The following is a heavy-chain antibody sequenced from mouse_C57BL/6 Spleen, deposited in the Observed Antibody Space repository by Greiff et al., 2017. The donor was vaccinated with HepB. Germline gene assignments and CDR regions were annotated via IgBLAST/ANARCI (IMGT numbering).Heavy chain of an antibody. CDR3: ARDGSRAYWYFDV. CDR1: GYTFTDYN. J-gene: IGHJ1*03. D-gene: IGHD1-1*01. V-gene: IGHV1-22*01. CDR2: INPNNGGT. Sequence: VQLQQSGPELVKPGASVKMSCKASGYTFTDYNMHWVKQSHGKSLEWIGYINPNNGGTSYNQKFKGKATLTVNKSSSTAYMELRNLTSEDSAVYYCARDGSRAYWYFDVWGTGTTVTVSS.